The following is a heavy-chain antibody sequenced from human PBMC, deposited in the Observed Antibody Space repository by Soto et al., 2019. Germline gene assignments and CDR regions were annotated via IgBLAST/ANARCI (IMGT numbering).Heavy chain of an antibody. V-gene: IGHV3-23*01. CDR1: GFTFSNYA. CDR2: ISGSGDFT. CDR3: AKGFYGSGSYYNERAFDS. J-gene: IGHJ4*02. D-gene: IGHD3-10*01. Sequence: EVQLLESGGGLVQPGGSLRLSCAASGFTFSNYAISWVRQTPGKGLEWVSVISGSGDFTYYADSVKGRFTISRDNPKYRIYLQMNSLSVEDTAVYYCAKGFYGSGSYYNERAFDSWGQGTLVTVSS.